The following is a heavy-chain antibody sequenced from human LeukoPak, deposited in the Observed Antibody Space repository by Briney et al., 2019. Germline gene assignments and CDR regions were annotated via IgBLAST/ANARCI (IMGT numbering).Heavy chain of an antibody. J-gene: IGHJ4*02. V-gene: IGHV3-74*01. Sequence: PGGSLRLSCAASEFTFSAYWMHWVRQAPGKGLVWVSRIRGDGSMTNYADSVKGRFTIPRDNAKNTLYLQMNSLRLEDTAVYYCARENLAAAADYWGQGTVVTVSS. CDR2: IRGDGSMT. CDR3: ARENLAAAADY. CDR1: EFTFSAYW. D-gene: IGHD6-25*01.